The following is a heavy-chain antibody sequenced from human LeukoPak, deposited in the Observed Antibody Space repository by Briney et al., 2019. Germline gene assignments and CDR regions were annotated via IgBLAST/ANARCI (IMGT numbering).Heavy chain of an antibody. CDR2: IRSQIYGGTP. V-gene: IGHV3-49*04. CDR1: GFTFGDYA. CDR3: TRDQTPYY. J-gene: IGHJ4*02. Sequence: PGGSLRLFCTGSGFTFGDYAMTWVRQAPGKGLEGVGFIRSQIYGGTPEHAASVKGRFTISRDDSEGVAYLQMNSLKTEDTAVYYCTRDQTPYYWGQGTLVTVSS.